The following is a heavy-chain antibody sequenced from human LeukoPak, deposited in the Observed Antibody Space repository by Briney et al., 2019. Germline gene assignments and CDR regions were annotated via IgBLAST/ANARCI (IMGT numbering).Heavy chain of an antibody. CDR1: GYTFTGYY. Sequence: ASVKVSCKASGYTFTGYYMHWVRQAPGQGLEWMGWINPNSGGTNYAQKFQGRVTMTRDTSISTAYMELSRLRSDDTAVYYCARDYYYGSGSYYNYWIDPWGQGTLVTVSS. V-gene: IGHV1-2*02. CDR3: ARDYYYGSGSYYNYWIDP. D-gene: IGHD3-10*01. J-gene: IGHJ5*02. CDR2: INPNSGGT.